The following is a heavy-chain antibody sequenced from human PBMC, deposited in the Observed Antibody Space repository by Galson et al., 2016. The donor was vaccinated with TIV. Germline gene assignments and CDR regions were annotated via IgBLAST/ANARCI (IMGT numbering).Heavy chain of an antibody. J-gene: IGHJ6*03. V-gene: IGHV7-4-1*02. D-gene: IGHD4-17*01. CDR1: GYDFTSCA. Sequence: SVKVSCKASGYDFTSCAMNWVRQAPGQGLEWLGWINTRNGHPTYAQGFTGRFVFSLDTSVSTAFLLISGLTADDTAVYYCARSGDYNYYYSYMDVWSKGTTVTVSS. CDR2: INTRNGHP. CDR3: ARSGDYNYYYSYMDV.